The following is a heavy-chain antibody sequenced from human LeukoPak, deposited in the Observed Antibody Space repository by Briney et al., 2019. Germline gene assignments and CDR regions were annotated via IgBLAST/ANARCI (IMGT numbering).Heavy chain of an antibody. D-gene: IGHD3-22*01. V-gene: IGHV3-11*01. J-gene: IGHJ4*02. CDR2: ISSSGSTI. Sequence: TGGSLRLSCAASGFTFSDYYMSWIRQAPGKGLEWVSYISSSGSTIYYADSVKGRFTISRDNAKNSLYLQMNSLRAEDTAVYYCARGPDYYDSMPPDYWGQGTLVTVSS. CDR1: GFTFSDYY. CDR3: ARGPDYYDSMPPDY.